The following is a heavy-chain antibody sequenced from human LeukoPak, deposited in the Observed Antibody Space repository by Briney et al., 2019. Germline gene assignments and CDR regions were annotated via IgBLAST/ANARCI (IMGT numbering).Heavy chain of an antibody. D-gene: IGHD1-26*01. V-gene: IGHV4-59*01. Sequence: SETLSLTCTVSGGSISSYYWSWIRQPPGKGLEWIGYIYYSGSTNYDPSLKSRVTISVDTSKNQFSLKLSPVTAADTAVYYCARGNPYSGSYCFDYWGQGTLVTVSS. J-gene: IGHJ4*02. CDR2: IYYSGST. CDR1: GGSISSYY. CDR3: ARGNPYSGSYCFDY.